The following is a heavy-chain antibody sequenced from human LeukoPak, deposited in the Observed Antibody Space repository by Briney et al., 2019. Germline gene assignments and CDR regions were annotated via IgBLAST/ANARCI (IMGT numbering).Heavy chain of an antibody. CDR2: ISGSGDST. D-gene: IGHD3-16*02. CDR1: GFTFSSYV. J-gene: IGHJ4*02. V-gene: IGHV3-23*01. Sequence: GGSLRLSCAASGFTFSSYVMSWVRQVPGKGLEWVSAISGSGDSTYYADSVKGRFTISRDNSKNTLYLQMNSLRAEDTAVYYCARGAGEVNVWGSFRLGGFDYWGQGTLVTVSS. CDR3: ARGAGEVNVWGSFRLGGFDY.